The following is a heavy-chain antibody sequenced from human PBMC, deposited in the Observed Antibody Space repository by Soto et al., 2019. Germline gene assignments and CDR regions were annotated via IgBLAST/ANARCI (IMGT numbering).Heavy chain of an antibody. CDR2: ISAYNGKT. V-gene: IGHV1-18*04. Sequence: GTSVEATCKASRYTYTSYGLSWVRQAPEQGLEWMGWISAYNGKTNYAQKLQGRVTMTTDTSTSTAYMELRSLRSDDTAVYYCARGGLTGTTRGAIDSWGQGTPVTVFS. CDR1: RYTYTSYG. J-gene: IGHJ4*02. CDR3: ARGGLTGTTRGAIDS. D-gene: IGHD1-7*01.